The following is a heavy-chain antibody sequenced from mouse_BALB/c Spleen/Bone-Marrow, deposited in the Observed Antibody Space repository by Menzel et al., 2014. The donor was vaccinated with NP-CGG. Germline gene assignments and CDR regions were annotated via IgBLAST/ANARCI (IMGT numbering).Heavy chain of an antibody. V-gene: IGHV1-80*01. CDR3: AKVTTGFAY. J-gene: IGHJ3*01. Sequence: LVESGAELVRPGSSVKISCKASGYAFSTYWMTWVKQRPGQGLEWIGQIYPGDGDSKYNGKFKGKATLTADKSSSTAYMQLSSLTSEDSAVYFCAKVTTGFAYWGQGTLVTASA. CDR1: GYAFSTYW. D-gene: IGHD2-2*01. CDR2: IYPGDGDS.